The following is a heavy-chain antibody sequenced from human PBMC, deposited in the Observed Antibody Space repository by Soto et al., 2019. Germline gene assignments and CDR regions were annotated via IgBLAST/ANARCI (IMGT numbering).Heavy chain of an antibody. CDR2: MNPNSGNT. CDR1: GYTFTSYD. Sequence: ASVKVSCKASGYTFTSYDINWVRQATGQGLEWMGWMNPNSGNTGYAQKFQGRVTMTRNTSISTAYMELSSLRSEDTAVYYCASVRLTTVTTVWDWGQGTLVTVSS. D-gene: IGHD4-17*01. J-gene: IGHJ4*02. CDR3: ASVRLTTVTTVWD. V-gene: IGHV1-8*01.